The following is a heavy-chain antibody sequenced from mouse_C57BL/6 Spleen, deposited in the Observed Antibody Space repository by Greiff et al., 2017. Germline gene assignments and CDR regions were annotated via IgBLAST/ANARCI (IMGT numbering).Heavy chain of an antibody. Sequence: QVQLQQPGTELVKPGASVKLSCKASGYTFTSYWMHWVKQRPGQGLEWIGNINPSNGGTNYNEKVKSKATLTVDKSSSPAYMQLSSLTSEDSAVYYCARGDDGYPYYYAMDYWGQGTSVTVSS. CDR1: GYTFTSYW. CDR3: ARGDDGYPYYYAMDY. V-gene: IGHV1-53*01. D-gene: IGHD2-3*01. CDR2: INPSNGGT. J-gene: IGHJ4*01.